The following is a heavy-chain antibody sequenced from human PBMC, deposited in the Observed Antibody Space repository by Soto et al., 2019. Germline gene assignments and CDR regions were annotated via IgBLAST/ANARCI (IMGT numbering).Heavy chain of an antibody. J-gene: IGHJ4*02. CDR2: ISPSGTT. CDR1: GDSISSGGYY. D-gene: IGHD2-21*02. V-gene: IGHV4-31*03. Sequence: QVQLQESGPGLVKPSQTLSLTCTVSGDSISSGGYYWNWIRQHPGKGLEWIGNISPSGTTYYNPSPKGRVTIPLDTVKNQFSLKLSSVTAADTAVYYCARAPHNDFAFDYWGQGTLVTVSS. CDR3: ARAPHNDFAFDY.